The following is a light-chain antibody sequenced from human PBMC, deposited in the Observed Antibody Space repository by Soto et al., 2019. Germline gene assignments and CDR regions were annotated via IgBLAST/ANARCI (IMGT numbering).Light chain of an antibody. CDR2: DVS. CDR3: SSYTSSSSYV. J-gene: IGLJ1*01. Sequence: QSALTQPASVSGSPGQSITISCTGTSSDVGAYQYVSWYQQHPGKAPKLMIYDVSNRPSGVSNHFSGSKSGNTASLTISGLQAEDEADYYCSSYTSSSSYVFGTGTKVTVL. CDR1: SSDVGAYQY. V-gene: IGLV2-14*03.